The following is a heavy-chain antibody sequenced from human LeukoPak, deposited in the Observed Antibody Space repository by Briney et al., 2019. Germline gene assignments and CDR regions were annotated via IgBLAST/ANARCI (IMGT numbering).Heavy chain of an antibody. CDR3: ARGGWDANTVTTYDY. CDR1: GYTLTELS. Sequence: ASVKVSCKVSGYTLTELSMHWVRQAPGKGLEWMGGFDPEDGETIYAQKFQGRVTMTEDTSTDTAYMELSSLRSEDTAVYYCARGGWDANTVTTYDYWGQGTLVTVSS. CDR2: FDPEDGET. D-gene: IGHD4-17*01. J-gene: IGHJ4*02. V-gene: IGHV1-24*01.